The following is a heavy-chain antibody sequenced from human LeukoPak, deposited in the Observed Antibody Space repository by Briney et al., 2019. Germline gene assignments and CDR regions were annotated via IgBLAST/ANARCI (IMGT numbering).Heavy chain of an antibody. D-gene: IGHD3-10*02. CDR3: AELGITMIGGV. J-gene: IGHJ6*04. CDR2: ISSSGSTI. V-gene: IGHV3-48*03. Sequence: GGSLRLSCAASGFTFSSYEMNWVRQAPGKGLGWVSYISSSGSTIYYADSVKGRFTICRDNAKNSLYLQMNSLRAEDTAVYYCAELGITMIGGVWGKGTTVTISS. CDR1: GFTFSSYE.